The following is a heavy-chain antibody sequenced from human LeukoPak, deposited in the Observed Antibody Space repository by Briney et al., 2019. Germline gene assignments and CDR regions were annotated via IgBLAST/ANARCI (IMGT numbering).Heavy chain of an antibody. CDR1: GGSFSSGGYY. J-gene: IGHJ4*02. V-gene: IGHV4-31*03. CDR2: ICYSGST. D-gene: IGHD3-22*01. CDR3: ARGHYNDSSGYYPFFDY. Sequence: TLSLTCTFSGGSFSSGGYYWSWHPPHPGMGLEWIGYICYSGSTYYNPSLKRRITISGDTSKNQISLKLSSVTAADTAVYYCARGHYNDSSGYYPFFDYWGQGTLVTVSS.